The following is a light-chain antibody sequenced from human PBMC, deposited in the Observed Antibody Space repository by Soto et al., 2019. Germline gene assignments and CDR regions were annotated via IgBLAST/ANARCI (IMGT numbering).Light chain of an antibody. Sequence: QAVVTQEPAFSVSPGRTVTLTCDLSSGSVSTSYYPSWYQLTPGQAPRTLIYSTNTRYSGVPNRFSGSILENKAALTITGAQADDESDYYCVLYMGTGMSVFGGGTKLTVL. J-gene: IGLJ3*02. CDR3: VLYMGTGMSV. CDR2: STN. V-gene: IGLV8-61*01. CDR1: SGSVSTSYY.